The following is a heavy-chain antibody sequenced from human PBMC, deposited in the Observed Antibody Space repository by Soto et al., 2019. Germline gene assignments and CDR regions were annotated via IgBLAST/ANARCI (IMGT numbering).Heavy chain of an antibody. CDR1: GGTFSSYA. Sequence: QVQLVQSGAEVKKPGSSVKVSCKASGGTFSSYAISWVRQAPGQGLEWMGGIIPIFGTANYAQKFQGRVTITADESTSTAYMELSSLRSEDTAVYYCARDAARIAVAGTGPYYYYYGMDVWGQGTKVTVSS. CDR2: IIPIFGTA. CDR3: ARDAARIAVAGTGPYYYYYGMDV. D-gene: IGHD6-19*01. J-gene: IGHJ6*02. V-gene: IGHV1-69*01.